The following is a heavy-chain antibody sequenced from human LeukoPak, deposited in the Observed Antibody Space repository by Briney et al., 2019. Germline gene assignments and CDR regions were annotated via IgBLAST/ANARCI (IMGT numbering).Heavy chain of an antibody. D-gene: IGHD3-10*01. CDR3: ARERAELLGFGDYYYYGMDV. CDR2: IYSGGST. J-gene: IGHJ6*02. Sequence: GGSLRLSCAASGFTVSSNYMSWVRQAPGKGLEWVSVIYSGGSTYYADSVKGRFTISRDNSKNTLYLQMNSLRAEDTAVYYCARERAELLGFGDYYYYGMDVWGQGPTVTVSS. CDR1: GFTVSSNY. V-gene: IGHV3-53*01.